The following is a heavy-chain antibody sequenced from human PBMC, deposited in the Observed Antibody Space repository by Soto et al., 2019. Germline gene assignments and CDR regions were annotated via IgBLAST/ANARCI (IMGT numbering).Heavy chain of an antibody. J-gene: IGHJ4*02. CDR2: IYYSGST. CDR1: GGSISSYY. CDR3: ARHNYGSGSTYFDY. Sequence: QVQLQESGPGLVKPSETLSLTCTVSGGSISSYYWSWIRQPPGKGLEWIGYIYYSGSTNYNPSLNSRVTKSVDTSNNQYSLKLTSMTAADTAVYYCARHNYGSGSTYFDYWGQGTLVTVSS. V-gene: IGHV4-59*08. D-gene: IGHD3-10*01.